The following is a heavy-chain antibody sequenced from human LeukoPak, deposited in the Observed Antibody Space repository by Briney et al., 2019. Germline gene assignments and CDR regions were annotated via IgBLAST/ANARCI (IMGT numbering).Heavy chain of an antibody. CDR1: GGSIISYY. CDR3: ARDSLYYDFGASHWFDP. CDR2: IYYSGST. J-gene: IGHJ5*02. D-gene: IGHD3-3*01. V-gene: IGHV4-59*01. Sequence: PSETLSLTCTVSGGSIISYYWDWIRQPPGKGLAWIGYIYYSGSTNYNPSLKSRVTISVDTSKNQFSLKLSSVTAADTAVYYCARDSLYYDFGASHWFDPWGQGTLVTVSS.